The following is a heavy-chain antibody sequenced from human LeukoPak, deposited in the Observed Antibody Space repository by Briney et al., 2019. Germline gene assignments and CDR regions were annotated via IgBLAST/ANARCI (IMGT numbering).Heavy chain of an antibody. D-gene: IGHD3-22*01. CDR3: ARYYYDSSGYYSYAFDI. V-gene: IGHV3-7*01. Sequence: HTGGSLRLSCAASGFTFSSYWMSWVRQAPGKGLEWVANIKQDGSEKYYVDSVKGRFTISRDNAKNSLYLQMNSLRAEDTAVYYCARYYYDSSGYYSYAFDIWGQGTMVTVSS. J-gene: IGHJ3*02. CDR1: GFTFSSYW. CDR2: IKQDGSEK.